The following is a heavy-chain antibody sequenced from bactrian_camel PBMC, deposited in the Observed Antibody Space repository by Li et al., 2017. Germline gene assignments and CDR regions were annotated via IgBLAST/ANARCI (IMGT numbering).Heavy chain of an antibody. CDR1: GFTFSRSG. CDR2: IYWDGSKT. CDR3: APDPRGSAY. V-gene: IGHV3S6*01. Sequence: QLVESGGDLVQPGGSLRLSCAASGFTFSRSGMNWLRLAPGKGLEWVSAIYWDGSKTYYADSVKGRFTISRDNAKNTLYLQMNSLKIEDTAVYYCAPDPRGSAYWGQGTQVTVS. J-gene: IGHJ4*01. D-gene: IGHD3*01.